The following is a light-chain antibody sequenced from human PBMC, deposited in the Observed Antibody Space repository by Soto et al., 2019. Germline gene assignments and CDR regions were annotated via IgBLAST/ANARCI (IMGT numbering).Light chain of an antibody. CDR2: GAS. Sequence: ELVLTQSPCTLSLSPGERATLSCRASQSVSSSSSLAWYQQKTGQAPSPLLYGASSRATAIPDRFSGSGSATDFALTISRLEPEDFSVYDCRQYGGSPSYAFGQGTKLEIK. J-gene: IGKJ2*01. V-gene: IGKV3-20*01. CDR1: QSVSSSSS. CDR3: RQYGGSPSYA.